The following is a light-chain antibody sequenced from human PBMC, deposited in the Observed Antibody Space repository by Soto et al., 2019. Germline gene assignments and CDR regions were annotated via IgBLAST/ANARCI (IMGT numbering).Light chain of an antibody. CDR3: QQYNNWPPDT. J-gene: IGKJ5*01. V-gene: IGKV3-15*01. CDR1: QSVSSN. CDR2: GAS. Sequence: EIVMTQSPATLSASPGERATLSCRVSQSVSSNLAWYQQKPGQAPRLLIYGASTRATGIPARFSGSGSGTEFTLTISSLQSEDFAVYYCQQYNNWPPDTFGQGTRLEIK.